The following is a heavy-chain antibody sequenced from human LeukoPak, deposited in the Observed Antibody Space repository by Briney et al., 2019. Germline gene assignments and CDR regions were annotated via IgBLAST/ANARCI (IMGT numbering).Heavy chain of an antibody. V-gene: IGHV3-48*03. Sequence: GGSLRLSCAASGFPFSSYEMNWVRQSPGKGLEWVSYISSSGSTIYYADSVKGRFTISRDNTKNSLYLQMNSVRAEDTAVYYCARHSSPWYSAFDIWGQGTMVTVSS. CDR3: ARHSSPWYSAFDI. CDR2: ISSSGSTI. J-gene: IGHJ3*02. CDR1: GFPFSSYE. D-gene: IGHD6-13*01.